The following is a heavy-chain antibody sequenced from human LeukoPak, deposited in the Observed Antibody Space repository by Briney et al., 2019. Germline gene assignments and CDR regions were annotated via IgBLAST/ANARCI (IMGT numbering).Heavy chain of an antibody. CDR3: AKVRAYGSGSYSPGFDP. D-gene: IGHD3-10*01. CDR2: ISGSGGST. V-gene: IGHV3-23*01. CDR1: GFTFSSYA. Sequence: PGGSLRLSCAASGFTFSSYAMGWVRQAPGKGLEWVSAISGSGGSTYYADSVKGRFTISRDNSKYTLYLQMNSLRAEDTAVYYCAKVRAYGSGSYSPGFDPWGQGTLVTVSS. J-gene: IGHJ5*02.